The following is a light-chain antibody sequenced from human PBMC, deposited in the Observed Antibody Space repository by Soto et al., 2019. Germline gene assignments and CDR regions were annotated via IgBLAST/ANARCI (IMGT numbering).Light chain of an antibody. CDR1: RSTIGSNP. CDR3: ATWDDNVYGLV. CDR2: RSD. Sequence: QSVLTQPPSASGTPGQRGTISCSGSRSTIGSNPVQWYRQLPGTAPQLLIYRSDQPPLGVPDRFSGSKSGTSASLTISGLQSEEEADYHCATWDDNVYGLVFGGGTKLTVL. J-gene: IGLJ3*02. V-gene: IGLV1-44*01.